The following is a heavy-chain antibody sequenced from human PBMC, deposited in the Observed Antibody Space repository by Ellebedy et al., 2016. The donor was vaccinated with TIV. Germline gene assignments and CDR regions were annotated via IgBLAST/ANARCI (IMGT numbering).Heavy chain of an antibody. CDR2: ISAWNGET. CDR3: ARSRGRGYFDD. V-gene: IGHV1-18*04. J-gene: IGHJ4*02. Sequence: AASVKVSCKASGYTFTNNGISWVRQAPGQGPEWLGWISAWNGETVYAQKVQGRVFMTRDTTTSTAYMELRSLRSDETAVYYCARSRGRGYFDDWGQGTLVTVSS. CDR1: GYTFTNNG. D-gene: IGHD1-26*01.